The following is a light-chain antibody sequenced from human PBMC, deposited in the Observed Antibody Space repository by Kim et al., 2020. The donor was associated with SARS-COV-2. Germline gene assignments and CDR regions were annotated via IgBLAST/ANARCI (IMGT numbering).Light chain of an antibody. V-gene: IGKV3-20*01. J-gene: IGKJ1*01. CDR2: GVS. CDR3: QQYSNSPRT. Sequence: ENVLTQSPGTLSLSPGERATLSCRASQTVASSYLAWYQQKPGQAPRLLIYGVSSRATGIPDRFSGSGSGTDFTLTISRLEPEDFAVYYCQQYSNSPRTFGQGTKVNIK. CDR1: QTVASSY.